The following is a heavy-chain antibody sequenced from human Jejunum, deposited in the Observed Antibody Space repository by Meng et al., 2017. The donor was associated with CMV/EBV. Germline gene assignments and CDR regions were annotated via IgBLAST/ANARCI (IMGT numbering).Heavy chain of an antibody. CDR1: GITFSNAW. D-gene: IGHD2-8*01. J-gene: IGHJ5*02. CDR3: ARGMYFSP. Sequence: EGQLVESGGDLVKPRGPRRLSFAASGITFSNAWMSWGRQAPGKGLECVSISDPTGYTYYADSMTGRFSISSDSSRNTLYIEMNSLRVEDTAVYYCARGMYFSPWGQGTLVTVSS. V-gene: IGHV3-66*01. CDR2: SDPTGYT.